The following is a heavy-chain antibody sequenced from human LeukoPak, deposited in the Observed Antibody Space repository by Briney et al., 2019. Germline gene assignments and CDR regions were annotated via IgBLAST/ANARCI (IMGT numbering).Heavy chain of an antibody. CDR1: GFTFSSYA. Sequence: GGSLRLSRAASGFTFSSYAMHWVRQAPGKGLEYVSAISSNGGSTYYANSVKGRFTISRDNSKNTLYLQMGSLRAEDMAVYYCARVGPSITGDEIPIWGQGTMVTVSS. V-gene: IGHV3-64*01. J-gene: IGHJ3*02. CDR3: ARVGPSITGDEIPI. D-gene: IGHD1-20*01. CDR2: ISSNGGST.